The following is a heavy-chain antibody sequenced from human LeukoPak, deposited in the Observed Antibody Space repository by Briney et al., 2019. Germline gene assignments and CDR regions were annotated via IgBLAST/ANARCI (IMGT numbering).Heavy chain of an antibody. Sequence: SVKVSCKASGGTFSSYAISWVRQAPGQGLEWMGGIIPIFGTANYAQKFQGRVTITADESTGTAYMELSSLRSEDTAVYYCARTTYYYDSSGYFTFDYWGQGTLVTVSS. D-gene: IGHD3-22*01. J-gene: IGHJ4*02. CDR3: ARTTYYYDSSGYFTFDY. CDR1: GGTFSSYA. V-gene: IGHV1-69*13. CDR2: IIPIFGTA.